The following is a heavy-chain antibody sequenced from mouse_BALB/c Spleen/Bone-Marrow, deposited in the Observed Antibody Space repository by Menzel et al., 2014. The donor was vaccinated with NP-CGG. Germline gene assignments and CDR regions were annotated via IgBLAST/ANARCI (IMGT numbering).Heavy chain of an antibody. CDR3: ARSRGEGY. V-gene: IGHV1-61*01. J-gene: IGHJ3*01. CDR2: IHPSSSET. Sequence: QVHLQQSGAELVRPGASVKLSCKASGYSFTSYWMNWVKQRPGQGLEWIGMIHPSSSETRLNQNFKDKATLTVDKSSSTAYMQLSSPTSEDSAVYYCARSRGEGYWGQGTLVTVSA. CDR1: GYSFTSYW.